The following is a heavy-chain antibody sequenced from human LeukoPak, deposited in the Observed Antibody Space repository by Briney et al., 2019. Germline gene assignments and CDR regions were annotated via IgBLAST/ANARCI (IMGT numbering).Heavy chain of an antibody. CDR1: RVTFRRYG. J-gene: IGHJ4*02. Sequence: GGSLRLSCAASRVTFRRYGMSCVCQAPGERLEWGSGISSSGGSTYYAHSVKGGFTISRDNSRNTLYLQMNSLRAEDTAVYYCARHLLWFGELSGGFDYWGQGTLVTVSS. V-gene: IGHV3-23*01. D-gene: IGHD3-10*01. CDR3: ARHLLWFGELSGGFDY. CDR2: ISSSGGST.